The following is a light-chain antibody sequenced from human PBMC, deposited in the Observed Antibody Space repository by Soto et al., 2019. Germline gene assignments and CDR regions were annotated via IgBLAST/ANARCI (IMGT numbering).Light chain of an antibody. CDR2: GAS. CDR3: HHYGNSPPNT. Sequence: EIVLTQSPGTLSLSPGERATLSCRASQSVSSNYLAWYQQRPGQAPRVLIYGASSRATGIPDRFSGSGSGTDLTLTISRLEPEDFAVYFCHHYGNSPPNTFGQGTKVVIK. J-gene: IGKJ2*01. CDR1: QSVSSNY. V-gene: IGKV3-20*01.